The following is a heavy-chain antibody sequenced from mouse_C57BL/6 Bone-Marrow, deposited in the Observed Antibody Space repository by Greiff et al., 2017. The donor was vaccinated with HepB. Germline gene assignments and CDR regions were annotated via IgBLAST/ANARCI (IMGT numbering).Heavy chain of an antibody. V-gene: IGHV1-82*01. CDR3: LMGHYALDY. CDR2: IYPGDGDT. Sequence: VKLMESGPELVKPGASVKISCKASGYAFSSSWMNWVKQRPGKGLEWIGRIYPGDGDTNYNGKFKGKATLTADKSSSTAYMQLSSLTSEDSAVYFCLMGHYALDYWGQGTSVTVSS. J-gene: IGHJ4*01. D-gene: IGHD1-1*02. CDR1: GYAFSSSW.